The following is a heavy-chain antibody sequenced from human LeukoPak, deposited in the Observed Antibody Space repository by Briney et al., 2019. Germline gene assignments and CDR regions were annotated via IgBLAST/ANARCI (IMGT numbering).Heavy chain of an antibody. CDR2: INHSGST. J-gene: IGHJ4*02. CDR1: GGSFSGYY. V-gene: IGHV4-34*01. D-gene: IGHD1/OR15-1a*01. Sequence: SETLSLTCGVYGGSFSGYYWSWIRQPPGKGLEWIGEINHSGSTNYNPSLKSRVTISVDTSKNQFSLKLSSVTAADTAVYYCARGRGGTPLDYWGQGTLVTVSS. CDR3: ARGRGGTPLDY.